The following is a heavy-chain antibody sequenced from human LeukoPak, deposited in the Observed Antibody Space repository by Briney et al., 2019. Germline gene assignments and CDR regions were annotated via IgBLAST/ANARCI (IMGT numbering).Heavy chain of an antibody. CDR3: ARRRDSFDY. J-gene: IGHJ4*02. D-gene: IGHD3-10*01. V-gene: IGHV4-59*08. CDR2: MCYSGST. CDR1: GGSISSYC. Sequence: SETLSLTCTVSGGSISSYCWSWIRRTPGKGLEWLGYMCYSGSTNYNPSLKSRVTMSVDYNPSLKSRVTMSGDTSKNQFSLNLSSVTAADTAVYYCARRRDSFDYWGQGTLVTVSS.